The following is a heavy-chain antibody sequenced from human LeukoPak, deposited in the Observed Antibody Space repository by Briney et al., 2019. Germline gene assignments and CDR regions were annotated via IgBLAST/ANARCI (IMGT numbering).Heavy chain of an antibody. CDR2: INPNSGGT. D-gene: IGHD2-2*01. CDR3: ARDNEDIVVVPAAIDY. J-gene: IGHJ4*02. Sequence: ASVKVSCKASGYIFTSYNIYWVRQAPGQGLEWMGWINPNSGGTNYAQKFQGRVTMTRDTSISTAYMELNSLRAEDTAVYYCARDNEDIVVVPAAIDYWGQGTLVTVSS. V-gene: IGHV1-2*02. CDR1: GYIFTSYN.